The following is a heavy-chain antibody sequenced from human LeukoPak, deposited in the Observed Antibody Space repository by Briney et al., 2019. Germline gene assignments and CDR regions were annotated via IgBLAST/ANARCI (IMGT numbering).Heavy chain of an antibody. V-gene: IGHV1-18*01. CDR3: ASVDTAMGYSSFDY. D-gene: IGHD5-18*01. CDR1: GYTFTSYG. Sequence: ASVKVSCKASGYTFTSYGISWVRQAPGQGLEWMGWISAYNGNTNYAQKLQGRVTMTTDTSTSTAYMELRSLRSDDTAVYYCASVDTAMGYSSFDYWGQGTLVTVSS. CDR2: ISAYNGNT. J-gene: IGHJ4*02.